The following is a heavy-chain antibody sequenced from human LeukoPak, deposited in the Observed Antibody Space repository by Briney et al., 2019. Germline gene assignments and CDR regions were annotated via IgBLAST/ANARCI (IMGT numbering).Heavy chain of an antibody. D-gene: IGHD1-1*01. J-gene: IGHJ6*03. CDR1: GGTFSSYA. CDR2: IIPIFGTA. V-gene: IGHV1-69*13. CDR3: ARGGAKGYGPPTSYYYYYMDV. Sequence: ASVKVSCKASGGTFSSYAISWVRQAPGQGLEWMGGIIPIFGTANYAQKFQGRVTITADESTSTAYMELSSLRSEDTAVYYCARGGAKGYGPPTSYYYYYMDVWGKGTTVTVSS.